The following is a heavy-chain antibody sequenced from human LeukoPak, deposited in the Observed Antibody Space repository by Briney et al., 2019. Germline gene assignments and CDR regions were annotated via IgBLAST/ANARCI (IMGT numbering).Heavy chain of an antibody. D-gene: IGHD2-15*01. V-gene: IGHV5-10-1*01. CDR2: IDPSDSYT. J-gene: IGHJ4*02. CDR1: GYSFTSYW. Sequence: GESLKISCKGSGYSFTSYWTTWVRQMPGKGLEWMGKIDPSDSYTDYSPSFQGHVTFSADESISTAYLQWSSLKASDTAIYYCARPDCSGGGCKPLPYWGQGTLVTVSS. CDR3: ARPDCSGGGCKPLPY.